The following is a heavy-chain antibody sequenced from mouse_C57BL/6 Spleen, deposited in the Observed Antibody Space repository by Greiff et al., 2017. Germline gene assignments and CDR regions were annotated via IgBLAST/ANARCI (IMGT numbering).Heavy chain of an antibody. Sequence: VQLQQSGAELVRPGASVKLSCKASGYTFTDYYINWVKQRPGQGLEWIARIYPGSGNTYYNEKFKGKATLTAEKSSSTAYMQLSSLTSEDSAVYFCARFGGNYFDHWGQGTTLTVSS. CDR2: IYPGSGNT. CDR1: GYTFTDYY. CDR3: ARFGGNYFDH. D-gene: IGHD1-1*02. J-gene: IGHJ2*01. V-gene: IGHV1-76*01.